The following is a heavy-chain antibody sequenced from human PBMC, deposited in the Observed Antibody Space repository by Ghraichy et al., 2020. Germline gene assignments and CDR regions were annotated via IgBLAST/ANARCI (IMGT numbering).Heavy chain of an antibody. CDR1: GGPISGYY. J-gene: IGHJ6*03. Sequence: SETLSLTCTVSGGPISGYYWSWIRQSPGKGLEWIGYIYYSGSTSYNPSLKSRVTISVDTSKNQFSLNLNSVTAADTAVYYCARVVATISGELYYYYYMDVWGKGTTVTVSS. D-gene: IGHD5-12*01. CDR2: IYYSGST. CDR3: ARVVATISGELYYYYYMDV. V-gene: IGHV4-59*01.